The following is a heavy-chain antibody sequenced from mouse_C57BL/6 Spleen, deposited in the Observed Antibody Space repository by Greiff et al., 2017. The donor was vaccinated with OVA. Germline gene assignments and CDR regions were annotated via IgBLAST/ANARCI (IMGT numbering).Heavy chain of an antibody. CDR2: IDPETGGT. D-gene: IGHD1-1*01. J-gene: IGHJ2*01. V-gene: IGHV1-15*01. CDR1: GYTFTDYE. CDR3: TRDYYGSSYADY. Sequence: VQLQQSGAELVRPGASVTLSCKASGYTFTDYEMHWVKQTPVHGLEWIGAIDPETGGTAYNQKFKGKAILTADKSSSTAYMELRSLTSEDSAVYYGTRDYYGSSYADYWGQGTTLTVSS.